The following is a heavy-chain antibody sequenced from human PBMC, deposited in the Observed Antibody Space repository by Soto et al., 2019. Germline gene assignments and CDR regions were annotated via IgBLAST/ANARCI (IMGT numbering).Heavy chain of an antibody. V-gene: IGHV1-58*01. J-gene: IGHJ6*02. Sequence: ASVKVSCKASGFTFTSSAVQWVRQARGQRLEWIGWIVVGSGNTNYAQKFQERVTITRDMSTSTAYMELSSLRSEDTAVYYCARDKVVVPAAIGYYYGMDVWGQGTTVTVSS. D-gene: IGHD2-2*02. CDR1: GFTFTSSA. CDR2: IVVGSGNT. CDR3: ARDKVVVPAAIGYYYGMDV.